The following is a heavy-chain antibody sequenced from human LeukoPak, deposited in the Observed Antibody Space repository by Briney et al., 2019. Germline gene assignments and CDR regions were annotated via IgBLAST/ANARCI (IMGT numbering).Heavy chain of an antibody. CDR3: ARELEYCSSTSCYSLDY. Sequence: GESLKISCQGSGYSFTSYWISWVRQMPGKGLEWMGRIDPSDSYTNYSPSFQGHVTISADKSISTAYLQWSSLKASDTAMYYCARELEYCSSTSCYSLDYWGQGTLVAVSS. J-gene: IGHJ4*02. CDR1: GYSFTSYW. V-gene: IGHV5-10-1*01. D-gene: IGHD2-2*01. CDR2: IDPSDSYT.